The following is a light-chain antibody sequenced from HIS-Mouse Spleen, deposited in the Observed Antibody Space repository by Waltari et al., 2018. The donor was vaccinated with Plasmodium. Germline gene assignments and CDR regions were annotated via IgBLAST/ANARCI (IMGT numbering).Light chain of an antibody. V-gene: IGKV3-11*01. CDR2: DAS. J-gene: IGKJ4*01. Sequence: EILLPQSPATLSLSPGERATLSCRASQSVSSYLAWYQQKPGQAPRLLIYDASNRATRIPARFSGSGAGTDFTLTISSLEPEDFAVYYCQQRSNWPPLTFGGGTKVEIK. CDR1: QSVSSY. CDR3: QQRSNWPPLT.